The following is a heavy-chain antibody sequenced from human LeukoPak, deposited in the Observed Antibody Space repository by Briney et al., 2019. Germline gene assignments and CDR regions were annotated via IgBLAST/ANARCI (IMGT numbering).Heavy chain of an antibody. CDR1: GFTFSSYW. V-gene: IGHV3-7*01. D-gene: IGHD3-10*01. CDR2: IKQDGSEK. CDR3: ARIRFGESYAPKSYYYYYMDV. J-gene: IGHJ6*03. Sequence: GGSLRLSCAASGFTFSSYWMSWVRQAPGKGLEWVANIKQDGSEKYYVDSVKGRFTISRDNAKNSLYLQMNSLRAEDTAVYYCARIRFGESYAPKSYYYYYMDVWSKGTTVTISS.